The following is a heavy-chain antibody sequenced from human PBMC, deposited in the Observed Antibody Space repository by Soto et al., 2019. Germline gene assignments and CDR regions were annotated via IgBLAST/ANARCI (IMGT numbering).Heavy chain of an antibody. V-gene: IGHV3-74*01. J-gene: IGHJ4*02. D-gene: IGHD3-10*01. Sequence: EVQLVESGGGLVQPGGSLRLSCAASGFTFSGSWMHWVRQAPGKGLVWVSRINGDGSGTSYADFVKGRFTISRDEAKNTLFLQMNGLRAEDQAVYYRARGIFGSGTANDYWGQGTLVTVSS. CDR1: GFTFSGSW. CDR2: INGDGSGT. CDR3: ARGIFGSGTANDY.